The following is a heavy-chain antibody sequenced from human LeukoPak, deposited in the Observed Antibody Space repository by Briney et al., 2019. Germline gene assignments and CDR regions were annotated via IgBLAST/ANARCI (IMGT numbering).Heavy chain of an antibody. CDR3: ASLGDYDY. J-gene: IGHJ4*02. Sequence: GGSLRLSCAASGFTFSSYAMHWVRQAPGKGLEWVAVISYDGSNKYYADSVKGRFTISRDNSKNTLYLQMNSLRAEDTAVYYWASLGDYDYWGQGTLVTVSS. CDR2: ISYDGSNK. V-gene: IGHV3-30*04. CDR1: GFTFSSYA. D-gene: IGHD4-17*01.